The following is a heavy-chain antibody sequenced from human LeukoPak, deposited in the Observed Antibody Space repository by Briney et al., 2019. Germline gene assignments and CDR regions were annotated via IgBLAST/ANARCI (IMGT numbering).Heavy chain of an antibody. Sequence: GASVKVSCKASGYTFIIYYMHWVRQAPGQGLEWMGMINPSGGSTSYAQKFQGRVTTTRDTSTSTIYMDLSSLRSEDTAVYYCARAKQLFDYWGQGTLVTVSS. V-gene: IGHV1-46*01. D-gene: IGHD1-1*01. CDR3: ARAKQLFDY. CDR1: GYTFIIYY. CDR2: INPSGGST. J-gene: IGHJ4*02.